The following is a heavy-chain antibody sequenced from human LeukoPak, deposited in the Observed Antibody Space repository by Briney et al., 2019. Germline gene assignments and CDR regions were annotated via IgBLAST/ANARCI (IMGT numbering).Heavy chain of an antibody. CDR1: GGSFSGYY. V-gene: IGHV4-34*01. D-gene: IGHD6-19*01. J-gene: IGHJ6*02. CDR2: INHSGST. CDR3: ARVRRGGWYFYYYGMDV. Sequence: SETLSLTCAVYGGSFSGYYWSWIRQPPGKGLEWIGEINHSGSTNYNPSLKSRVTISVDTSKNQFSLKLSSVTAADMAVYYCARVRRGGWYFYYYGMDVWGQGTTVTVSS.